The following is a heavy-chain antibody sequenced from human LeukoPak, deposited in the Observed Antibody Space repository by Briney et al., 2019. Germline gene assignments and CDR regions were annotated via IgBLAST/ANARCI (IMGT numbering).Heavy chain of an antibody. V-gene: IGHV3-23*01. CDR2: ISGSGGST. J-gene: IGHJ6*03. Sequence: GGSLRLSCTVSGFTLSSYEMTWFRQAPGKGLEWVSAISGSGGSTYYADSVKGRFTISRDNSKNTLYLQMNSLRAEDTAVYYCAKDRKLLWFGENIYYMDVWGKGTTVTISS. D-gene: IGHD3-10*01. CDR3: AKDRKLLWFGENIYYMDV. CDR1: GFTLSSYE.